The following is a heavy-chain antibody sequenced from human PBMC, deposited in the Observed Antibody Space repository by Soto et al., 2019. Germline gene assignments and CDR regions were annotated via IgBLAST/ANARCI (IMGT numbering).Heavy chain of an antibody. CDR3: ARGWFGEFVHYFDY. Sequence: QVQLAQSGAEVKKPGASVKVSCKASGYTFTTYGISWVRQAPGQGLEWMGWITAYNGNTNYAPKLQGRVTMTTDTSTSTAYMELRSLRSDDTAVYYCARGWFGEFVHYFDYWGQGTLVTVSS. CDR1: GYTFTTYG. CDR2: ITAYNGNT. V-gene: IGHV1-18*01. D-gene: IGHD3-10*01. J-gene: IGHJ4*02.